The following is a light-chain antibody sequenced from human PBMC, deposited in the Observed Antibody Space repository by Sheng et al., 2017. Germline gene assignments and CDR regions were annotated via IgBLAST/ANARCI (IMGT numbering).Light chain of an antibody. Sequence: DIEMTQSPSSLSASVGDRVTINCRASQSVSRFLNWYQEEPGKAPKLLIYGSSTLQSEVPSRFSGGGSGTHFTLTISSLQPEDFASYFCQQSYTTPYTFGQGTKLEIK. CDR1: QSVSRF. V-gene: IGKV1-39*01. J-gene: IGKJ2*01. CDR2: GSS. CDR3: QQSYTTPYT.